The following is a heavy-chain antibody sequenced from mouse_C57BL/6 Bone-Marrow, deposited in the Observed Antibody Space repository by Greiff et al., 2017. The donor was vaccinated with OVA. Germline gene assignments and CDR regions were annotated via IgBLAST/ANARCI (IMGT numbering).Heavy chain of an antibody. D-gene: IGHD1-1*01. Sequence: QVQLQQSGPELVKPGASVKISCKASGYAFSSSWMNWVKQRPGKGLEWIGRIYPGDGDTNYNGKFKGKATLTADKSSSTAYMQLSSLTSEDSAVYFCALYGSRYLWYFDVWGTGTTVTVSS. CDR2: IYPGDGDT. V-gene: IGHV1-82*01. J-gene: IGHJ1*03. CDR1: GYAFSSSW. CDR3: ALYGSRYLWYFDV.